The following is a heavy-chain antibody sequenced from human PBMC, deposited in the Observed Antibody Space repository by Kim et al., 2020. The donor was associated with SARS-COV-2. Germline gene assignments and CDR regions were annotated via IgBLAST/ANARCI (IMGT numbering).Heavy chain of an antibody. CDR2: IRSKAYGGTT. Sequence: GGSLRLSCTASGFTFGDYAMSWVRQAPGKGLEWVGFIRSKAYGGTTEYAASVKGRFTISRDDSKSIGYVQMNSLKTEDTAVHDCTREPLHMDVWGQGTT. CDR1: GFTFGDYA. CDR3: TREPLHMDV. J-gene: IGHJ6*02. V-gene: IGHV3-49*04. D-gene: IGHD4-4*01.